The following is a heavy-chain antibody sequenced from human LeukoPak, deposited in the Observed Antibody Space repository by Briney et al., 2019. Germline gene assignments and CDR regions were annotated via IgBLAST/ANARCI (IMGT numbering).Heavy chain of an antibody. CDR2: INNDGTRT. CDR1: GFTFNNYW. Sequence: GGSLRLSCAASGFTFNNYWMHWVRQVPGKGLVWVSRINNDGTRTNYVDSAKGRFTISRDNAKNTLFLQMNSLGAEDSAVYYCAKVAYNWISYGPFDYWGQGTLVTVSS. V-gene: IGHV3-74*01. CDR3: AKVAYNWISYGPFDY. D-gene: IGHD1-20*01. J-gene: IGHJ4*02.